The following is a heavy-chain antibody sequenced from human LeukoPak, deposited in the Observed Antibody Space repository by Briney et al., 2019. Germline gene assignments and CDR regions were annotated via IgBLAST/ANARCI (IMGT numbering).Heavy chain of an antibody. CDR3: AKSKGYSSGSFDY. Sequence: PGGSLRLSCAASGFTFSSYAMSWVRQAPGKGLEWVSAISGSGGSTYYADSVKGRFTISRGNSKNTLYLQMNSLIAEDTAVYYCAKSKGYSSGSFDYWGQGTLVTVSS. CDR2: ISGSGGST. D-gene: IGHD6-19*01. V-gene: IGHV3-23*01. J-gene: IGHJ4*02. CDR1: GFTFSSYA.